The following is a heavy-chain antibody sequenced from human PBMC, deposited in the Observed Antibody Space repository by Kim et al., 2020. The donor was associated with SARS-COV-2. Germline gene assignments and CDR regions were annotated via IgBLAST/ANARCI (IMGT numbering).Heavy chain of an antibody. CDR2: IYSGGGST. CDR1: GFTFSTYA. D-gene: IGHD2-15*01. V-gene: IGHV3-23*03. CDR3: AKIGYCSGGDCPWYFDL. J-gene: IGHJ2*01. Sequence: GGSLRLSCAASGFTFSTYAMTWVRQAPGKGLEWVSVIYSGGGSTYYADSVKGRFTISRDNSMNTLYLQVNSLRAEDTAVYYCAKIGYCSGGDCPWYFDLWGRGTLVTVSS.